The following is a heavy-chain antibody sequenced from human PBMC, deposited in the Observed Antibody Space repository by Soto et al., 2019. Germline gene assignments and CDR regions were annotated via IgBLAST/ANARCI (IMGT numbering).Heavy chain of an antibody. D-gene: IGHD1-26*01. CDR3: AGTLSVSYSGHY. J-gene: IGHJ4*02. CDR2: ISSRSTTT. Sequence: EVQLVESGGGLVQPGGSLRVSCAASGFTFSTESMNWVRQAPGKGLEWVSYISSRSTTTSYADSVKGRFTISRDNAKNSLYLQRNSLRDDDTAVYYCAGTLSVSYSGHYWGQGTLVTVSS. V-gene: IGHV3-48*02. CDR1: GFTFSTES.